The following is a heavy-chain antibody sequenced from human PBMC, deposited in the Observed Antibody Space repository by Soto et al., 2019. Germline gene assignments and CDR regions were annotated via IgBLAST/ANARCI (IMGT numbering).Heavy chain of an antibody. D-gene: IGHD6-13*01. CDR2: IIPIVGTA. Sequence: QVQLVQSGAEVKKPGSSVKVSCKASGGTFSSYSIIWVRHAPGQGLEWMGGIIPIVGTANYAQKFQGRVTITAVESTSKAYRELSRLRSEDTAVDYCARDPYSVYSRWGSFAPWGQGTLVTVSS. V-gene: IGHV1-69*12. CDR3: ARDPYSVYSRWGSFAP. J-gene: IGHJ5*02. CDR1: GGTFSSYS.